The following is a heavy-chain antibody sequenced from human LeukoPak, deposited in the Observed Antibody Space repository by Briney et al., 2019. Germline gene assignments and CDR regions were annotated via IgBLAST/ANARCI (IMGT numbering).Heavy chain of an antibody. Sequence: ASVKVSCKASGGTFSSYAISWVRQAPGQGLEWMGGIIPIFGTANYAQKFQGRVTITADESTSTAYMELSSLRSEDTAVYYCARPGGGITRSAFDIWGQGTMVTVSS. CDR3: ARPGGGITRSAFDI. J-gene: IGHJ3*02. D-gene: IGHD2-15*01. V-gene: IGHV1-69*13. CDR2: IIPIFGTA. CDR1: GGTFSSYA.